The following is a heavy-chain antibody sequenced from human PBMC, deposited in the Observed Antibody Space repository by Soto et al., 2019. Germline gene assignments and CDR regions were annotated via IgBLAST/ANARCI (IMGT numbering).Heavy chain of an antibody. CDR2: IWYDGSNK. V-gene: IGHV3-33*01. D-gene: IGHD4-17*01. J-gene: IGHJ5*02. Sequence: GGSLRLSCAASGFTFSSYGMHWVRQAPGKGLEWVAVIWYDGSNKYYADSVKGRFTISRDNSKNTLYLQMNSLRAEDTAVYYCVREHGDYVVLWFDPWGQGTLVTVSS. CDR1: GFTFSSYG. CDR3: VREHGDYVVLWFDP.